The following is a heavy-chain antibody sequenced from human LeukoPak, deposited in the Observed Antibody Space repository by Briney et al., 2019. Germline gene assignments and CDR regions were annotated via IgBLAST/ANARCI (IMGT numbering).Heavy chain of an antibody. J-gene: IGHJ4*02. Sequence: PSETLSLTCTVSGGSISSYYWSWIRQPPGKGLEWIGYIYYSGSTNYNPSLKSRVTTSVDTSKNQFSLKLSSVTAADTAVYYCARTGSGSSRPHRPFDYWGQGTLVTVSS. CDR3: ARTGSGSSRPHRPFDY. D-gene: IGHD6-19*01. CDR2: IYYSGST. V-gene: IGHV4-59*08. CDR1: GGSISSYY.